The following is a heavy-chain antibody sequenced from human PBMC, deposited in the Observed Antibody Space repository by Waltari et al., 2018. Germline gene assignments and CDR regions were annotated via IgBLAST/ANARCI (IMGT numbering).Heavy chain of an antibody. Sequence: QVQLQESGPGLVKPSETLSLTCTVSGGSISSYYWSWIRQPPGKGLEWIGYIYYSGSTNYNPSLKSRVTRSVDTSKNQFSLKLSSVTAADTAVYYCARDDSGSYPFFDYWGQGTLVTVSS. CDR3: ARDDSGSYPFFDY. V-gene: IGHV4-59*01. CDR2: IYYSGST. CDR1: GGSISSYY. D-gene: IGHD1-26*01. J-gene: IGHJ4*02.